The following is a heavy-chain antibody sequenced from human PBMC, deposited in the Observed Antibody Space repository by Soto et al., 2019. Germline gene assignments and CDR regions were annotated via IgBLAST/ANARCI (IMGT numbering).Heavy chain of an antibody. CDR1: GYSISSGYY. J-gene: IGHJ4*02. CDR3: VRDQYSSSYLVSAY. CDR2: IYHSGIT. V-gene: IGHV4-38-2*02. D-gene: IGHD3-22*01. Sequence: PETLSLTCAVSGYSISSGYYWGWIRQPPGRGLEWIGSIYHSGITSYNPSLKSRVTMAVDTSKNQFSLKLTSVTATDTAVYFCVRDQYSSSYLVSAYWGQGALVTVSS.